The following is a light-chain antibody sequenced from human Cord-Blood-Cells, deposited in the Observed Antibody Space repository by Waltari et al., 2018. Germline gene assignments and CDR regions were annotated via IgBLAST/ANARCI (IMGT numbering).Light chain of an antibody. CDR2: YVS. Sequence: QSAMTQPASVSGSPGQSLTISCTGTSSDVGCYNCVSWYQQHPGKAPKLMIYYVSNRPSGVYNRVSGSKSGNTAALTISGLQAEDEADYYCSSYTSSSTWVFGGGTKLTVL. J-gene: IGLJ3*02. CDR1: SSDVGCYNC. CDR3: SSYTSSSTWV. V-gene: IGLV2-14*03.